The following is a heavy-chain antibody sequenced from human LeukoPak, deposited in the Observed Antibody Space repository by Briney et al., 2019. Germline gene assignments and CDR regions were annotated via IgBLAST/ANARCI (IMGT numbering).Heavy chain of an antibody. CDR2: INANSGGT. CDR3: ARDRGVIAVAVLNNLFDP. CDR1: GYTFTGYY. D-gene: IGHD6-19*01. V-gene: IGHV1-2*06. J-gene: IGHJ5*02. Sequence: ASVKVSCKASGYTFTGYYMHWVRQAPGQGLEWMGRINANSGGTNYAQKFQGRVTMTRDTSISTAYMELSRLRSDDTAVYYCARDRGVIAVAVLNNLFDPWGQGTLVTVSS.